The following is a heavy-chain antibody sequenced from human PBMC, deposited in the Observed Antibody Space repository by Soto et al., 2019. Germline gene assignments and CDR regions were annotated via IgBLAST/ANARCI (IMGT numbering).Heavy chain of an antibody. Sequence: GGSLRLSCAASGFTVSDNYMSWVRQAPGKGLEWVSVIYRSGSTHYADSVKGRFTISRDNSKNTLYLQMNTLRAEDTAVYFCARELESYGLVMHVWGQGTTVTVSS. J-gene: IGHJ6*02. CDR3: ARELESYGLVMHV. V-gene: IGHV3-53*01. CDR1: GFTVSDNY. D-gene: IGHD3-16*01. CDR2: IYRSGST.